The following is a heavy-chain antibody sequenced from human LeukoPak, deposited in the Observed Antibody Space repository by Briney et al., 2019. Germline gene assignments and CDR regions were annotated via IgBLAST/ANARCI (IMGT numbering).Heavy chain of an antibody. J-gene: IGHJ4*02. CDR2: IYYSGST. D-gene: IGHD2/OR15-2a*01. CDR3: ARGRSMGRVQIGDY. Sequence: SETLSLTCTVSGGSISDYYWSWFRQPPGKGLEWIGYIYYSGSTSYNPSLRSRVTISIDTSANRFSLELNSVTTADTAVYYCARGRSMGRVQIGDYWGQGILVTVSS. V-gene: IGHV4-59*01. CDR1: GGSISDYY.